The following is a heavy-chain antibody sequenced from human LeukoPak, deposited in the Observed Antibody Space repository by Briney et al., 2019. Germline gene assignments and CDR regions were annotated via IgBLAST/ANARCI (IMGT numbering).Heavy chain of an antibody. V-gene: IGHV3-74*01. CDR2: INPAGNYV. D-gene: IGHD1-26*01. Sequence: GGSLRLSCAASGFTFSSYAMSWVRQAPGKGLVWVSRINPAGNYVNCADSVKGRFTISRDNAKNTVYLQMNRLRAEDTALFYCVRDWDHFDFDSWGQRTLVIVSS. CDR1: GFTFSSYA. J-gene: IGHJ5*01. CDR3: VRDWDHFDFDS.